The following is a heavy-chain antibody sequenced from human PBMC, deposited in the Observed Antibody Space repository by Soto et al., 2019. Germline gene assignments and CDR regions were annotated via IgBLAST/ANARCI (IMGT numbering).Heavy chain of an antibody. CDR1: GFTFSSYG. CDR2: ISYDGSNK. Sequence: QVQLVESGGGVVQPGRSLRLSCAASGFTFSSYGMHWVRQAPGKGLEWVAVISYDGSNKYYADSVKGRFTISRDNSKNTLYLQMNSLRAEDTAVYYCAKEGYDSSAPFDYWGHGTLVTVSP. CDR3: AKEGYDSSAPFDY. J-gene: IGHJ4*01. V-gene: IGHV3-30*18. D-gene: IGHD3-22*01.